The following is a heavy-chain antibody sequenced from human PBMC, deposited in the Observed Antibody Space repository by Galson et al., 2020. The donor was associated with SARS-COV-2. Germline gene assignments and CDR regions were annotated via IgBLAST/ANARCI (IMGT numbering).Heavy chain of an antibody. CDR1: GYTFTSYY. Sequence: ASVKVSCKASGYTFTSYYMHWVRQAPGQGLEWMGIINPSGGSTSYAQKFQGRVTMTRDTSTSTVYMELSSLRSEDTAVYYCARDPPGYCSGTSCYAGGYFDYWGQGTLVTVSS. CDR3: ARDPPGYCSGTSCYAGGYFDY. V-gene: IGHV1-46*01. CDR2: INPSGGST. D-gene: IGHD2-2*01. J-gene: IGHJ4*02.